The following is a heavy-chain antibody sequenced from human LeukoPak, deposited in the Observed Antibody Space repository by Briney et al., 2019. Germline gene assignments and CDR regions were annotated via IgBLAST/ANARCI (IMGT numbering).Heavy chain of an antibody. D-gene: IGHD1-26*01. CDR1: GFTFNIYR. Sequence: VGSLRLSCAASGFTFNIYRMHWVRQAPGKGLVWVSRVNSDGRTTSYADSVKGRFTISRDNAKNTLYLQMSSLRAEDTAVYYCVRDGFGGSYAFWGQGTLVTVAS. V-gene: IGHV3-74*01. CDR3: VRDGFGGSYAF. CDR2: VNSDGRTT. J-gene: IGHJ4*02.